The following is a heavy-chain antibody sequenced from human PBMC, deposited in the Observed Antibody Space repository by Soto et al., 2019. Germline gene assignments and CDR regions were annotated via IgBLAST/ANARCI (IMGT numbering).Heavy chain of an antibody. CDR3: ARIYGSGSYFYYYGMDV. CDR2: IYYSGST. Sequence: PSETLSLTCTVSGGSVSSGSYYWSWIRQPPWKGLEWIGYIYYSGSTNYNPSLKSRVTISVDTSKNQFSLKLSSVTAADTAVYYCARIYGSGSYFYYYGMDVWGQGXTVTVSS. V-gene: IGHV4-61*01. D-gene: IGHD3-10*01. CDR1: GGSVSSGSYY. J-gene: IGHJ6*02.